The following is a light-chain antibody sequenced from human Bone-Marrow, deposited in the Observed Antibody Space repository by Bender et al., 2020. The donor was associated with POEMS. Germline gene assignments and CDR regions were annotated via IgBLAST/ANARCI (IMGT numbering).Light chain of an antibody. Sequence: QSVLTQPPSASGTPGQRVTISCSGGSSNIGAHAVNWYQHLPGTAPKLLIYSSHRRPSEVPDRFSGSRSGTSASLAVSGHQYEDEADYYCAVWDDSLNGWVFGGGTKLTVL. CDR3: AVWDDSLNGWV. J-gene: IGLJ3*02. CDR1: SSNIGAHA. V-gene: IGLV1-44*01. CDR2: SSH.